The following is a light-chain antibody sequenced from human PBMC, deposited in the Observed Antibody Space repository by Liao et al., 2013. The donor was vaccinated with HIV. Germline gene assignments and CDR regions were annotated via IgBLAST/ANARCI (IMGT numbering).Light chain of an antibody. CDR3: QVWGLVVVDSV. Sequence: SYELTQPPSVSVAPGKTARITCGGNNIGSKSVHWYQQKPGQAPVLVIYYDSDRPSGIPERFSGSNSGNTATLTISRVEAGDEADYYCQVWGLVVVDSVFG. V-gene: IGLV3-21*04. J-gene: IGLJ2*01. CDR1: NIGSKS. CDR2: YDS.